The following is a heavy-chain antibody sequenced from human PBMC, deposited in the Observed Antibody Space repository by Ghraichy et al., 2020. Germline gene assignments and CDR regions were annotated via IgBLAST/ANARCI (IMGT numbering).Heavy chain of an antibody. Sequence: GGSLRLSCAASGFTVSNNFMSWVRQAPGKGLEWVSVIYSGGSAYHADSVKGGFTISRDNSKNTLYLQMNSLRAEDTAIYYCARAPPDSGYSSGWYPASWGQGTLVTVSS. CDR2: IYSGGSA. CDR1: GFTVSNNF. D-gene: IGHD6-19*01. CDR3: ARAPPDSGYSSGWYPAS. J-gene: IGHJ5*02. V-gene: IGHV3-66*01.